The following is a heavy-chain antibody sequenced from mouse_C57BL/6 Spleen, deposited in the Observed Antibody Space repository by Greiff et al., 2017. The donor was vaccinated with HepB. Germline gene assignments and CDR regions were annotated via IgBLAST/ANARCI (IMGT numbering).Heavy chain of an antibody. J-gene: IGHJ1*03. Sequence: VHVKQSGPVLVKPGASVKMSCKASGYTFTDYYMNWVKQSHGKSLEWIGVINPYNGGTSYNQKFKGKATLTVDKYSSTAYMELNSLTSEDSAVYYCARGDYYGKSNWYFDVWGTGTTVTVSS. CDR1: GYTFTDYY. CDR3: ARGDYYGKSNWYFDV. D-gene: IGHD1-1*01. V-gene: IGHV1-19*01. CDR2: INPYNGGT.